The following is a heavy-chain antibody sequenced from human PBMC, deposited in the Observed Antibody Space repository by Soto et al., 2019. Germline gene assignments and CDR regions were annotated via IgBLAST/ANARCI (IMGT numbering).Heavy chain of an antibody. J-gene: IGHJ4*02. Sequence: PGGSLRLSCAASGFTFSSYWMHWVRQAPGKGLEWVSAISGSGGSTYYAESVKGRFTISRDNSKNTLYLQMNSLRAEDTAVYYCANRPSGFSYYWGQGTLVTVSS. D-gene: IGHD3-3*01. CDR1: GFTFSSYW. CDR2: ISGSGGST. CDR3: ANRPSGFSYY. V-gene: IGHV3-23*01.